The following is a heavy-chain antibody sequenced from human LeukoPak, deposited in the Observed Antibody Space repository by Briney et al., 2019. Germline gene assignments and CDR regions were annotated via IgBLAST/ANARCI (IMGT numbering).Heavy chain of an antibody. D-gene: IGHD4-23*01. CDR3: ARATTVVTPSDAFDI. CDR2: IYYSGST. J-gene: IGHJ3*02. Sequence: SGTLSLTCTVSGGSISSYYWSWIRQPPGKGLEWIGYIYYSGSTNYNPSLKSRVTISVDTSKNQFSLKLSSVTAADTAVYYCARATTVVTPSDAFDIWGQGTMVTVSS. V-gene: IGHV4-59*01. CDR1: GGSISSYY.